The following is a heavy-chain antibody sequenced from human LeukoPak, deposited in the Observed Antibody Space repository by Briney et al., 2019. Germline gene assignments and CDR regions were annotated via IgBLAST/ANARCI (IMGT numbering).Heavy chain of an antibody. CDR1: GFTFSSYA. D-gene: IGHD1-26*01. CDR2: ISGSGCST. V-gene: IGHV3-23*01. CDR3: AKDRNRGSYYNWFDP. J-gene: IGHJ5*02. Sequence: GGSLRLSCAASGFTFSSYAMSWVRQAPGKGLEWVSAISGSGCSTYYADSVKGRFTISRDNSKNTLYLQMNSLRAEDTAAYYCAKDRNRGSYYNWFDPWGQGTLVTVSS.